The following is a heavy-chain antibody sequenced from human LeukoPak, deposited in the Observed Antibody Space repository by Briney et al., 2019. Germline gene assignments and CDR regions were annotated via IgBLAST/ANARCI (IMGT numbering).Heavy chain of an antibody. J-gene: IGHJ6*02. CDR2: IIPILGIA. D-gene: IGHD3-9*01. V-gene: IGHV1-69*10. Sequence: ASVKVSCKASGGTFSSYAISWVRQAPGQGLEWMGWIIPILGIANYAQKFQGRVTITADKSTSTAYMELSSLRSEDTAVYYCARDPSNFDWQPDPYYYYYYGMDVWGQGTTVTVSS. CDR1: GGTFSSYA. CDR3: ARDPSNFDWQPDPYYYYYYGMDV.